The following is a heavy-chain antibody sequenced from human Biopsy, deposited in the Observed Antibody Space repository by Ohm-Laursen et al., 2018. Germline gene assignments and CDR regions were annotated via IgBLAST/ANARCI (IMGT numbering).Heavy chain of an antibody. D-gene: IGHD3-22*01. V-gene: IGHV4-4*07. J-gene: IGHJ3*01. CDR1: GGDINNYY. Sequence: GTLSLTCHVSGGDINNYYWSWIRQPAGKRLEWIGRIYPGGSTNYNPSLKSRVTMSVVTSKKQLSLRLRSVTAADTAMYYCASVVLGPTNDAFDLWGQGTMVVVSS. CDR2: IYPGGST. CDR3: ASVVLGPTNDAFDL.